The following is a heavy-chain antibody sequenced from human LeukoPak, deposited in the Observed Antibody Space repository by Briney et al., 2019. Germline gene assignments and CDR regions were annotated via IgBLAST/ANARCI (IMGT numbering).Heavy chain of an antibody. V-gene: IGHV3-30*02. J-gene: IGHJ4*02. CDR3: ARGVTSWPQGPYHFDY. D-gene: IGHD2-2*01. CDR2: IQSNGNEK. CDR1: GFPFSDFA. Sequence: PGGSLRLSCAVSGFPFSDFAMHWVRQAPAKGLEWVASIQSNGNEKYSSDSLKGRFTISRDNSKNTLYLQMNTVRPEDTAVFYCARGVTSWPQGPYHFDYWGQGILITVSS.